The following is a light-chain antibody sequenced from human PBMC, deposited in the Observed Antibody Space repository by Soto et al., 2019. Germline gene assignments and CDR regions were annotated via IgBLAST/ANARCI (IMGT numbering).Light chain of an antibody. CDR2: GAS. CDR3: QQYGSSPPIT. Sequence: EIVLPQSPCPLSFSTEEAATVSCSASQSVSSSYIAWYQQRPGQTPSLLIYGASTRATGIPDRFSGSGSGTDFTLTISRLEPEDFAVYYCQQYGSSPPITFGQGTRLEIK. V-gene: IGKV3-20*01. J-gene: IGKJ5*01. CDR1: QSVSSSY.